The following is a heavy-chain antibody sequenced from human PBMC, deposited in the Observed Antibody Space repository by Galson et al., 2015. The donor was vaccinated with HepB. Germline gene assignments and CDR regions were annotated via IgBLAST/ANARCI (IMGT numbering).Heavy chain of an antibody. CDR3: ARHQRMVATGTACFDY. D-gene: IGHD1-1*01. J-gene: IGHJ4*02. V-gene: IGHV4-39*01. CDR2: IYYSGST. CDR1: GGSISSSSYY. Sequence: ETLSLTCTVSGGSISSSSYYWGWIRQPPGKGLEWIGSIYYSGSTYYNPSLKSRVTIFVDTSKNQFSLKLSSVTAADTALYYCARHQRMVATGTACFDYWGQGTLVTVSS.